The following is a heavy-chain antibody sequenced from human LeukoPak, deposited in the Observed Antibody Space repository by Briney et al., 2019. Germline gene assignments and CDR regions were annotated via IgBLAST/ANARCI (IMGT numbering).Heavy chain of an antibody. CDR1: GFTFSNNW. J-gene: IGHJ4*02. CDR3: AKYLSRAFDC. V-gene: IGHV3-7*01. CDR2: INHDGSHT. D-gene: IGHD2/OR15-2a*01. Sequence: GGSLRLSCAASGFTFSNNWMAWVRQAPGKGPELVAHINHDGSHTGYVDPVKGRFTISRDNSKNSLYLQLNSLRAEDTAMYYCAKYLSRAFDCWGQGSLITVSS.